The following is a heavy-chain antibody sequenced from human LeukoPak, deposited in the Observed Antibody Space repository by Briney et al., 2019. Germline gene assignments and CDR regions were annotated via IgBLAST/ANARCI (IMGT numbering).Heavy chain of an antibody. CDR1: GYSISSGYY. J-gene: IGHJ5*02. CDR3: ARDQLPDYGDYPNWFDP. D-gene: IGHD4-17*01. V-gene: IGHV4-38-2*02. Sequence: PSETLSLTCTVSGYSISSGYYWGWIRQPPGKGLEWIGSIYHSGSTYYNPSLKSRVTISVDTSKNQFSLKLSSVTAADTAVYYCARDQLPDYGDYPNWFDPWGQGTLVTVSS. CDR2: IYHSGST.